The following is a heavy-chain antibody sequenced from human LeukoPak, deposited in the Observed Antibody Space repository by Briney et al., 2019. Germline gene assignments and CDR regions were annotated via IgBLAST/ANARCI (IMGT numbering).Heavy chain of an antibody. J-gene: IGHJ4*02. CDR3: ARGADGSYTLFDY. Sequence: GGSLRLSCAASGFILGSYSMTRVRQAPGKGLEWISYISGDSGSIYYGDSVKGRFTISRDNAKNSLYLQMNSLRAEDTAVYYCARGADGSYTLFDYWGQGTLVTVSS. D-gene: IGHD1-26*01. CDR2: ISGDSGSI. CDR1: GFILGSYS. V-gene: IGHV3-48*01.